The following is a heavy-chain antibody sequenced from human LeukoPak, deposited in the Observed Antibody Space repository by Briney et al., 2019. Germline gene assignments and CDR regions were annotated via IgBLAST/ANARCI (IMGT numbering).Heavy chain of an antibody. D-gene: IGHD3-10*01. Sequence: GGSLRLSCAASGFTVSSNYMSWVRQAPGKGLEWVSVIYSGGSTYYADSVKGRFTISRDNSKNTLYLQMNSLRAEDTAVFYCARYYGSGSYSPWFDPWGQGTLVTVSS. J-gene: IGHJ5*02. CDR3: ARYYGSGSYSPWFDP. V-gene: IGHV3-66*01. CDR1: GFTVSSNY. CDR2: IYSGGST.